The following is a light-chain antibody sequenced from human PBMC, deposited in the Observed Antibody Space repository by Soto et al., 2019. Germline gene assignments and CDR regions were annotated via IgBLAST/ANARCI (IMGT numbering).Light chain of an antibody. V-gene: IGKV3-20*01. CDR3: QQYGSSPGT. CDR1: QAVNTR. J-gene: IGKJ1*01. CDR2: GAS. Sequence: MTQSPATVSVSPGDRVTLSCRASQAVNTRLAWYQHKPGQAPRLLIYGASSRATGIPDRFSGSGSGTDFTLTISRLEPEDFAVYYCQQYGSSPGTFGQGTK.